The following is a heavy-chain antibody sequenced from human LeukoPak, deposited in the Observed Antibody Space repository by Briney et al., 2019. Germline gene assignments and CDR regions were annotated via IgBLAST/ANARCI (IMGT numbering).Heavy chain of an antibody. CDR1: GGSFSDYY. V-gene: IGHV4-34*12. CDR2: IIHTGNT. D-gene: IGHD5-12*01. J-gene: IGHJ5*02. CDR3: ARVLETYSGYHENWFDP. Sequence: SETLSLTCAVSGGSFSDYYWTWIRQSPGKELEWIGEIIHTGNTNYNPSLKSRLTISVDVSKNQFSLKLSSVTAADTAVYYCARVLETYSGYHENWFDPWGQGTLVTVSS.